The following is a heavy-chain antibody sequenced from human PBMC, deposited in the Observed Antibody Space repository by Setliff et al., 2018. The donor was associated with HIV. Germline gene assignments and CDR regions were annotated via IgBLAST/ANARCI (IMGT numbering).Heavy chain of an antibody. CDR1: GGSISSTTYF. CDR3: ARHHYDRSGYYSGPQYYFDS. CDR2: IHYSGST. J-gene: IGHJ4*02. D-gene: IGHD3-22*01. V-gene: IGHV4-39*01. Sequence: LSLTCTVSGGSISSTTYFWGWIRQPPGKGLEWIGSIHYSGSTYYNPSLKSRVTTSVDTSKNQVSLKLTSVTAADTAVFYCARHHYDRSGYYSGPQYYFDSWGQGTLVTVSS.